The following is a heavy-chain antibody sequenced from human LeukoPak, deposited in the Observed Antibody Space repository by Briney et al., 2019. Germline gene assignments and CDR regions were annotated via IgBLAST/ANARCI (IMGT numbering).Heavy chain of an antibody. CDR2: IYYRGRT. V-gene: IGHV4-39*07. J-gene: IGHJ2*01. CDR3: ARGRSTMVRGVTFRSYWYFDL. CDR1: NASIISSSYY. Sequence: SETLSLTCSVSNASIISSSYYWGWIRQPPGKGLEWIGSIYYRGRTYYNPSLKSRVTISVDTSKNQFSLKLSSVTAADTAVYYCARGRSTMVRGVTFRSYWYFDLWGRGTLVTVSS. D-gene: IGHD3-10*01.